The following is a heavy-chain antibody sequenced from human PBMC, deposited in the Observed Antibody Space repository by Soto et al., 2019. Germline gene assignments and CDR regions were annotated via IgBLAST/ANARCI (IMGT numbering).Heavy chain of an antibody. J-gene: IGHJ6*02. V-gene: IGHV3-48*02. D-gene: IGHD2-15*01. CDR3: ARDPTLNCSGGSCYHSFYYYYYYGMDV. CDR1: GFTFSSYS. Sequence: GESLKISCAASGFTFSSYSMNWVRQAPGKGLEWVSYISSSSSTIYYADSVKGRFTISRDNAKNSLYLQMNSLRDEDTAVYYCARDPTLNCSGGSCYHSFYYYYYYGMDVWGQGTTVTVSS. CDR2: ISSSSSTI.